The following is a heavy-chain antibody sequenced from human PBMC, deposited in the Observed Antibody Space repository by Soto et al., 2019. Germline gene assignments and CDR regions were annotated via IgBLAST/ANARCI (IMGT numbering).Heavy chain of an antibody. CDR3: ARADYPNYYYYGMDV. CDR1: GFTFSSYS. J-gene: IGHJ6*02. Sequence: LSCIASGFTFSSYSMNWVRQAPGKGLEWVSYISSSSSTIYYADSVKGRFTISRDNAKNSLYLQMNSLRDEDTAVYYCARADYPNYYYYGMDVWGQGTTVTVSS. V-gene: IGHV3-48*02. D-gene: IGHD4-17*01. CDR2: ISSSSSTI.